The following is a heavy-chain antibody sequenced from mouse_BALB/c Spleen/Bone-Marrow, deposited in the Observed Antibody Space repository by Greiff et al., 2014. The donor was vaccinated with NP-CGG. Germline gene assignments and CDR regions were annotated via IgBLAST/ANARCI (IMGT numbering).Heavy chain of an antibody. D-gene: IGHD3-3*01. V-gene: IGHV4-1*02. J-gene: IGHJ4*01. CDR3: ARRDYYYGMDY. CDR1: GLDFSRYW. Sequence: VQLKQSGGGLVQPGGSLKLSCAASGLDFSRYWMSWVRQAPGKGLEWIGEINPDSRTINSTPSLKDKFIISRDKGKNTLYLEMSKVRSEDTALYYCARRDYYYGMDYWGQGTSVTVSS. CDR2: INPDSRTI.